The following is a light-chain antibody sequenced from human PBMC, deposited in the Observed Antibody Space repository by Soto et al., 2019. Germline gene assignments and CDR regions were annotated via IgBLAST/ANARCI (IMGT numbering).Light chain of an antibody. Sequence: EIVLPRPPPTRPLSPGEKAPSSGRAGQSFRGTLAWYQQKPGQAPRLLIYDASNRATGISARFSGSGSGTDFTLTISSLEPEDFAVYYCQQRSNWPPTFGGGTKVEIK. CDR1: QSFRGT. J-gene: IGKJ4*01. V-gene: IGKV3-11*01. CDR3: QQRSNWPPT. CDR2: DAS.